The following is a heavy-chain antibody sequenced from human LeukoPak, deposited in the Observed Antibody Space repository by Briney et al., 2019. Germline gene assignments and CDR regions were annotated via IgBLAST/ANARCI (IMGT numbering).Heavy chain of an antibody. V-gene: IGHV3-66*01. CDR2: IYSGGST. CDR3: AYSSSWRKFDY. J-gene: IGHJ4*02. D-gene: IGHD6-13*01. CDR1: GFTVSSNY. Sequence: GGSLRLSCAASGFTVSSNYMSWVRQAPGKGLEWVSVIYSGGSTYYADSVKGRFTISRDNSKNTLYLQMNSLRAEDTAVYYCAYSSSWRKFDYWGQGTLVTVSS.